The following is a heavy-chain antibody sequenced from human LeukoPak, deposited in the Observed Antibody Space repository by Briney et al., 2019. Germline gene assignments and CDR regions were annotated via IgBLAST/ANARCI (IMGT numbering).Heavy chain of an antibody. CDR2: ISGSGGST. CDR1: GFTFSSYG. Sequence: GGTLRLSCAASGFTFSSYGMSWVRQAPGKGLEWVSAISGSGGSTYYADSVKGRFTISSDNAKNSLYLQMNSLRAEDTAVYYCARVYYDSSYWGQGTLVTVSS. CDR3: ARVYYDSSY. J-gene: IGHJ4*02. D-gene: IGHD3-22*01. V-gene: IGHV3-23*01.